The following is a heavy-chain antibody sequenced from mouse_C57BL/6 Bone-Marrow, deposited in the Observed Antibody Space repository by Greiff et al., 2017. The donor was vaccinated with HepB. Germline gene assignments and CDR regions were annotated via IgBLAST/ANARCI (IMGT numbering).Heavy chain of an antibody. Sequence: QVQLQQSGAELAKPGASVKLSCKASGYTFTSYWMHWVKQRPGQGLEWIGYINPSSGYTKYNQKFKDKATLTADKSSSTAYKQLSSLTYEDSAVYYCAGLYDGYYLFAYWGQGTLVTVSA. J-gene: IGHJ3*01. D-gene: IGHD2-3*01. CDR3: AGLYDGYYLFAY. V-gene: IGHV1-7*01. CDR2: INPSSGYT. CDR1: GYTFTSYW.